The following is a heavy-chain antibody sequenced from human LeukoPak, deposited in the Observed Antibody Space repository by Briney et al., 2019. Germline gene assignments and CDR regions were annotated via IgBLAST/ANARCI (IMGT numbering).Heavy chain of an antibody. D-gene: IGHD3-10*01. CDR1: GGSFSGYY. V-gene: IGHV4-34*01. Sequence: SETLSLTCAVYGGSFSGYYWSWIRQPPGKGLEWIGEINHSGSTNYNPSLTSRVTISVDTSKNQFSLKLSSVTAADTAVYYCARKVAYYYGSGSLNWFDPWGQGTLVTVSS. CDR2: INHSGST. J-gene: IGHJ5*02. CDR3: ARKVAYYYGSGSLNWFDP.